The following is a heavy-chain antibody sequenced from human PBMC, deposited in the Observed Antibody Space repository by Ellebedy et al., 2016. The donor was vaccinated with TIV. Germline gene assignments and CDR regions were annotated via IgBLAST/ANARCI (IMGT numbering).Heavy chain of an antibody. CDR2: TYPGGSDL. CDR1: GYVFSDYW. CDR3: VRLPKYSYGPDAFDI. D-gene: IGHD5-18*01. V-gene: IGHV5-51*01. J-gene: IGHJ3*02. Sequence: GGSLRLSXEGFGYVFSDYWIGWVRQMPGKGLEWMGMTYPGGSDLRYSPSFRGQVTISADRSIGTAYLHWTSLKASDTAIYYCVRLPKYSYGPDAFDIWGQGTLVTVSS.